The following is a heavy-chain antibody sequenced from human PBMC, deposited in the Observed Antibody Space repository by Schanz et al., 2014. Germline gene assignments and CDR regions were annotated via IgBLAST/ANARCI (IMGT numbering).Heavy chain of an antibody. J-gene: IGHJ6*03. CDR3: ARQGRAGPTSSRKTYFPYHYTDV. CDR1: GFIFSNYG. Sequence: QERLVESGGGVVQPGRSLRLSCAASGFIFSNYGMHWVRQAPGGGWEGGAGISNGGSDEYYVDPVKGRTTISRDNSKDILYLQIYSLGTDDTAVYVCARQGRAGPTSSRKTYFPYHYTDVWGKGTTVIVSS. D-gene: IGHD2-2*01. CDR2: ISNGGSDE. V-gene: IGHV3-30*03.